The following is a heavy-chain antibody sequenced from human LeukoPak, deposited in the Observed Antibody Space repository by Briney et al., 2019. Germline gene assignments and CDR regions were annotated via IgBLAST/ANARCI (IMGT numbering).Heavy chain of an antibody. J-gene: IGHJ3*02. CDR3: AKDRGSGYSSGWPRSDI. Sequence: GGSLRLSCAASGFTFSNAWMSWVRQAPGKGLEWVGRIKSKTDGGTTDYAAPVKGRFTISRDDSKNTLYLQMNSLRAEDTAVYYCAKDRGSGYSSGWPRSDIWGQGTMVTVSS. D-gene: IGHD6-19*01. V-gene: IGHV3-15*01. CDR2: IKSKTDGGTT. CDR1: GFTFSNAW.